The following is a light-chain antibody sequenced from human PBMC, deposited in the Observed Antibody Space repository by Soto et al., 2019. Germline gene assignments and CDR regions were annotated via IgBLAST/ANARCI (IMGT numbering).Light chain of an antibody. V-gene: IGKV3-11*01. Sequence: EIVFTQSPPTLSLSPGERATLYCRASQSVSSSLAWYQQKPGQAPRLLIYDASNRATGIPVRFSGGGSGTDFTLTISSLEPEDFAVYYCQQRSNWPGTFGQGTKVDIK. CDR2: DAS. CDR1: QSVSSS. CDR3: QQRSNWPGT. J-gene: IGKJ1*01.